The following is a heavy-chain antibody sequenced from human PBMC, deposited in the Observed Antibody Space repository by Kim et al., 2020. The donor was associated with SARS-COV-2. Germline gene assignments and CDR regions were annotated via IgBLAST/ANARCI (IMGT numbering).Heavy chain of an antibody. CDR3: AKTAISIAAAGTLSDWFDP. D-gene: IGHD6-13*01. J-gene: IGHJ5*02. V-gene: IGHV3-23*01. Sequence: GRFTISRDNSKNTLYLQMNSLRAEDTAVYYCAKTAISIAAAGTLSDWFDPWGQGTLVTVSS.